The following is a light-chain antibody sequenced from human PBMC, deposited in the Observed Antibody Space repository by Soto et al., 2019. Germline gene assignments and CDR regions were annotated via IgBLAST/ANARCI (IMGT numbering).Light chain of an antibody. J-gene: IGKJ1*01. CDR1: QSVSSSY. CDR3: EQYGSTTPT. V-gene: IGKV3-20*01. CDR2: GAS. Sequence: EIVLTQSPGTLSLSPGERATLSCRASQSVSSSYLAWYQQKPGQAPRLLIYGASTRASGIPDRFSGSGSGTDFTLIVSRLEPEDFAVYCWEQYGSTTPTFGQGTTVDIX.